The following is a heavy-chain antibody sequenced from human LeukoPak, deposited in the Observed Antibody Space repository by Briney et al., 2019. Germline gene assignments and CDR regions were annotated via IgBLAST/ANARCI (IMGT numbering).Heavy chain of an antibody. Sequence: SETLSLTCTVSGGSISSYYWSWIRQPPGKGLEWIGYIYYSGSTNYNPSLKSRVTISVDTSKNQFSLKLSSVTAADTAVYYCARGRAVLRFLEAYYFDYWGQGTLVTVSS. CDR2: IYYSGST. CDR3: ARGRAVLRFLEAYYFDY. J-gene: IGHJ4*02. D-gene: IGHD3-3*01. CDR1: GGSISSYY. V-gene: IGHV4-59*08.